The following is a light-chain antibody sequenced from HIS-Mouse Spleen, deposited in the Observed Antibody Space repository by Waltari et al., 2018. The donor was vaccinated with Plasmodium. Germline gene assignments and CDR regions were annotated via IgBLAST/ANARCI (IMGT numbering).Light chain of an antibody. V-gene: IGLV2-14*03. J-gene: IGLJ2*01. CDR3: SSYTSSSTLYVV. Sequence: QSALTQPASVSGSPGQSITISCPGTSSDFGGYNYVSWYQQHPAKAPKLMIYDVSNRPSGVSNRFSGSKSGNTASLTISGLQAEDEADYYCSSYTSSSTLYVVFGGGTKLTVL. CDR1: SSDFGGYNY. CDR2: DVS.